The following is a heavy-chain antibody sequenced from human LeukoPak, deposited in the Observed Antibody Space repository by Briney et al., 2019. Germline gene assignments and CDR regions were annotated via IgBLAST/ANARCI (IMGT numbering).Heavy chain of an antibody. D-gene: IGHD6-6*01. Sequence: PSETLSLTCTVSAYSISSGFYWDWIRQPPGKGLEWIGSIYHSGSSYYNPSLKSRVTISVDTSMSQFSLKLSSVTAADTAVYYCARRYTTSCLDPWGQGTLVTVSS. CDR3: ARRYTTSCLDP. CDR2: IYHSGSS. V-gene: IGHV4-38-2*02. J-gene: IGHJ5*02. CDR1: AYSISSGFY.